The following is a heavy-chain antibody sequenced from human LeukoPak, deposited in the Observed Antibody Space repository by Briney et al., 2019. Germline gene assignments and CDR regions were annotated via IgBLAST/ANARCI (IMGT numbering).Heavy chain of an antibody. CDR1: GSSISSYY. CDR2: ISDSGGSA. CDR3: AKSSGNAFDI. J-gene: IGHJ3*02. V-gene: IGHV3-23*01. Sequence: ETLSLTCTVSGSSISSYYWSWVRQAPGKGLEWVSAISDSGGSAYYADSVKGRFTISRDNSKNSLYLQMNSLRTEDTALYYCAKSSGNAFDIWGQGTMVTVSS. D-gene: IGHD6-6*01.